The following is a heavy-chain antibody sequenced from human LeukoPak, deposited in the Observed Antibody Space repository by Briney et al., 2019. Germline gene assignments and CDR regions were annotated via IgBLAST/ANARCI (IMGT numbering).Heavy chain of an antibody. CDR1: GYTFTSYD. CDR2: MNPNSGNT. V-gene: IGHV1-8*01. J-gene: IGHJ4*02. CDR3: ARGIETYYYDSSGYSPMTYFDY. D-gene: IGHD3-22*01. Sequence: ASVKVSCKASGYTFTSYDINWVRQATGQGLEWMGWMNPNSGNTGYAQKFQGRVTMTRNTSISTAYMELSSLRSENTAVYYCARGIETYYYDSSGYSPMTYFDYWGQGTLVTVSS.